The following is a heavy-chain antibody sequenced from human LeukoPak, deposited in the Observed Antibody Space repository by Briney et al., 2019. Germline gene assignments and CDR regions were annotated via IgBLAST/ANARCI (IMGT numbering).Heavy chain of an antibody. CDR1: KFTFSNYV. D-gene: IGHD1-26*01. CDR2: ISGSGGRT. Sequence: PGGSLRLSCAASKFTFSNYVMSWVRQAPGKGLEWVSGISGSGGRTYYAESVKGRFTISRDNSKNTLYLQMNSLRAEDTAVYYCASDQSGGSYLGGPNWFDPWGQGTLVTVSS. J-gene: IGHJ5*02. CDR3: ASDQSGGSYLGGPNWFDP. V-gene: IGHV3-23*01.